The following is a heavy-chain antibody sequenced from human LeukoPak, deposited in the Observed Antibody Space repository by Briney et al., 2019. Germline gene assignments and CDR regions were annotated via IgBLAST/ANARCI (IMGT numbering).Heavy chain of an antibody. CDR2: IYTSGST. V-gene: IGHV4-4*07. Sequence: NPSETLSLTCTVSGGSISSYYWSWIRQPAGKGLEWIGRIYTSGSTNYNPSLKSRVTMSVDTSKNQFSLKLSSVTAADTAVYYCASDGGYCSGGSCYYGMDVWGQGTTVTVSS. D-gene: IGHD2-15*01. CDR3: ASDGGYCSGGSCYYGMDV. J-gene: IGHJ6*02. CDR1: GGSISSYY.